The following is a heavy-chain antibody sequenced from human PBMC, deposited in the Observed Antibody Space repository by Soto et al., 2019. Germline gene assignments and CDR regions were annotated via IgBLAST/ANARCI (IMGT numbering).Heavy chain of an antibody. CDR3: ARKTRITIFGVVMRAFDY. D-gene: IGHD3-3*01. CDR1: GGSFSGYY. V-gene: IGHV4-34*01. Sequence: SETLSLTCAVYGGSFSGYYWSWIRQPPGKGLEWIGEINHSGSTNYNPSLKSRVTISVDTSKNQFSLKLSSVTAADTAVYYCARKTRITIFGVVMRAFDYWGQGTLVTVSS. J-gene: IGHJ4*02. CDR2: INHSGST.